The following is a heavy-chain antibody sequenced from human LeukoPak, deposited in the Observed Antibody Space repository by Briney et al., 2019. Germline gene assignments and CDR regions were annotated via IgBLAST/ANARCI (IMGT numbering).Heavy chain of an antibody. Sequence: GASVKVSCKASGYTFTGYYMHWVRQAPGQGLEWMGWINPNSGGTNYAQKFQGRVTMTTDTSTSTAYMELRSLRSDDTAVYYCARDLLRYFDWPLARNWFDPWGQGTLVTVSS. CDR3: ARDLLRYFDWPLARNWFDP. CDR2: INPNSGGT. J-gene: IGHJ5*02. CDR1: GYTFTGYY. D-gene: IGHD3-9*01. V-gene: IGHV1-2*02.